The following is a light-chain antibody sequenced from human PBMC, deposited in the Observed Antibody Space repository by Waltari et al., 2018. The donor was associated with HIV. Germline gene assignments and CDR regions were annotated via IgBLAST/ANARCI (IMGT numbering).Light chain of an antibody. CDR3: QQYYSTPRT. Sequence: IVMTQSPDSLAVSLGERATINCKSSQSVLYSSNNKNYLAWYQQKPGQPPKLIIYWASTRESGVPDRFSGSGSGTDFTLTISSLQAEDVALYYCQQYYSTPRTFGQGTKVEVK. CDR1: QSVLYSSNNKNY. V-gene: IGKV4-1*01. CDR2: WAS. J-gene: IGKJ1*01.